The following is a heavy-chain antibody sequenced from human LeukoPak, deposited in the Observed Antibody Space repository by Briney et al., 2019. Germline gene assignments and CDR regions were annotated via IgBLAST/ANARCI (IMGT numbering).Heavy chain of an antibody. CDR3: ARGSARTFDY. D-gene: IGHD6-6*01. Sequence: SETLSLTCTVSGASISSYYGSWIRQPPGKGLEWIGSIYYSGSTYYNPSLKSRVTISVDTSKNQFSLKLSSVTAADTAVYYCARGSARTFDYWGQGTLVTVSS. CDR1: GASISSYY. V-gene: IGHV4-59*12. CDR2: IYYSGST. J-gene: IGHJ4*02.